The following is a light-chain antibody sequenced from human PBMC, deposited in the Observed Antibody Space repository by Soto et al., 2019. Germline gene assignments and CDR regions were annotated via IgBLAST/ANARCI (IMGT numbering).Light chain of an antibody. V-gene: IGKV3-20*01. CDR1: QSVTSNY. J-gene: IGKJ5*01. CDR3: QHYGTSWIT. Sequence: EVVLRQSPGTLSLSPGERATLSCRASQSVTSNYLAWYQQKPGQAPRLLIYGVSSRATGIPDRFSGSGSGTDFTLTISRLESEDFAVYYCQHYGTSWITFGQGTRLEIK. CDR2: GVS.